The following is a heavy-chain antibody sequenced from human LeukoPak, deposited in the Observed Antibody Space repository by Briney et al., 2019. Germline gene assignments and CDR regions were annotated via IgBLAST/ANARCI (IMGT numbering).Heavy chain of an antibody. Sequence: PGGSLRLSCAASGFTFSSYAMSWVRQAPGRGLDWVAVISSDGTKKAYADSVKGRFTISRDNSENTLYLQMSSLRAEDTAVYYCAKRRDYCSGGSCYSLDYWGQGTLVTVSS. CDR2: ISSDGTKK. D-gene: IGHD2-15*01. CDR1: GFTFSSYA. CDR3: AKRRDYCSGGSCYSLDY. V-gene: IGHV3-30*18. J-gene: IGHJ4*02.